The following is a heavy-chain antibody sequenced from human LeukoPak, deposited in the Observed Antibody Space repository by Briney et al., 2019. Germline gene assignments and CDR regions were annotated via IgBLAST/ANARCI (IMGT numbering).Heavy chain of an antibody. CDR1: GYTFTNYW. Sequence: GESLKISCKGSGYTFTNYWIGWVRQMPGKGLEWMGIIYPGDSDTRYSPSFQGQVTISADKSISTAYLQWSSLKASDTAMYYCARVQDSSGSYFYGMDVWGQGTTVTVSS. D-gene: IGHD3-22*01. CDR2: IYPGDSDT. V-gene: IGHV5-51*01. CDR3: ARVQDSSGSYFYGMDV. J-gene: IGHJ6*02.